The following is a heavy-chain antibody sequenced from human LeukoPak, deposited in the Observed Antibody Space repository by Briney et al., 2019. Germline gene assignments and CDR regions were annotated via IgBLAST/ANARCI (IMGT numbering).Heavy chain of an antibody. Sequence: ASVKVSCKASGYTFTSYGISWVRQAPGQGLEWMGWISAYNGNTNHAQKLQGRVTMTTDTSTSTAYMELRSLRSDDMAVYYRARDREYYYDSSGYYYYYYGMDVWGQGTTVTVSS. CDR1: GYTFTSYG. V-gene: IGHV1-18*03. D-gene: IGHD3-22*01. CDR3: ARDREYYYDSSGYYYYYYGMDV. CDR2: ISAYNGNT. J-gene: IGHJ6*02.